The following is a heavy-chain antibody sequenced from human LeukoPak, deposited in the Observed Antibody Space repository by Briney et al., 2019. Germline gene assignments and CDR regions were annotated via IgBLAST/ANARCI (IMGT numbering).Heavy chain of an antibody. D-gene: IGHD3-22*01. Sequence: GGSLRLSCAASGFTFSDHYMDWVRQAPGKGLEWVGRSRNKAKSYTLEYAASVKGRFTISRDDSKNSLYLQMNSLKTEDTAIYYCAGVGIGSPNYDFDYWGQGTLVTVSS. V-gene: IGHV3-72*01. CDR2: SRNKAKSYTL. J-gene: IGHJ4*02. CDR1: GFTFSDHY. CDR3: AGVGIGSPNYDFDY.